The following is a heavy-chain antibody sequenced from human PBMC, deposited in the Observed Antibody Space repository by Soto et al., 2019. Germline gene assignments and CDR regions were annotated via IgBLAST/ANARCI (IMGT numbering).Heavy chain of an antibody. Sequence: SETLSLTCGVSGGSIISGAHSWSWIRQSPGKGLEFIGYIYHTGGTYYTPSLKSRVTISVDRSKNQFSLKLTSMSAADTAVYYCARRRAGSGPLGLFDPWGQGIQVTVPQ. D-gene: IGHD2-15*01. J-gene: IGHJ5*02. CDR2: IYHTGGT. CDR1: GGSIISGAHS. V-gene: IGHV4-30-2*06. CDR3: ARRRAGSGPLGLFDP.